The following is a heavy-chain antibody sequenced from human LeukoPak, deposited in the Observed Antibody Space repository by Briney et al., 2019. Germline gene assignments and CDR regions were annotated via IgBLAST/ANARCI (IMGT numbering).Heavy chain of an antibody. D-gene: IGHD3-22*01. J-gene: IGHJ4*02. V-gene: IGHV3-23*01. CDR2: ISDSGGKT. CDR1: GFTFNNYA. Sequence: GGSLRLSCTAAGFTFNNYAMSWVRQAPGKGLEWVSHISDSGGKTYYADSVKGRFTISRDNSKNTLYLQMNSLRAEDTAVYYCAKDRSLPRIYDRGYWFDYWGQGTLVTVSS. CDR3: AKDRSLPRIYDRGYWFDY.